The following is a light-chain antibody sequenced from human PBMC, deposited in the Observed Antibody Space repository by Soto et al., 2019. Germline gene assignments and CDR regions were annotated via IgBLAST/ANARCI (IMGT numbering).Light chain of an antibody. V-gene: IGKV3-20*01. CDR3: QQYGSSPGT. Sequence: EIVLTQSPGTLSLSPGEGATLSCRASQTVSSSFLAWYQQKAGQAPRLLIYGASSRATGIPDRFSGSGSGADFTLPITRPEPEGFGVYYCQQYGSSPGTFGQGTKVEIK. CDR1: QTVSSSF. J-gene: IGKJ1*01. CDR2: GAS.